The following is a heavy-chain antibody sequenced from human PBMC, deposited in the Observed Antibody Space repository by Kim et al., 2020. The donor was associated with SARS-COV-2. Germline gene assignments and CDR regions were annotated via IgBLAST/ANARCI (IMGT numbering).Heavy chain of an antibody. CDR3: AKDRVGIGRVVAASDY. V-gene: IGHV3-23*01. Sequence: GGSLRLSCAASGFTFSSYDMSWVRQAPGKGLEWVSAISSSGGSTYYADSVKGRFTISRDNSKNTLYLQMNSLRAEDTAVYFCAKDRVGIGRVVAASDYWCQGTLATVS. J-gene: IGHJ4*02. CDR2: ISSSGGST. D-gene: IGHD2-15*01. CDR1: GFTFSSYD.